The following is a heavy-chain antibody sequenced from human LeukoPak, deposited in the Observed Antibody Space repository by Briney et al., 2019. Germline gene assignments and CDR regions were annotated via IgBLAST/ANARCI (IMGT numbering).Heavy chain of an antibody. V-gene: IGHV3-23*01. CDR2: ISGAGGTT. J-gene: IGHJ4*02. CDR3: AKDPSYIAAAGTFDY. Sequence: GGSLRLSCAASGFTFRNYAMSWVRQAPGKGLEWVSTISGAGGTTYSADSVKGRFTISRDNSKNTLYLQMNRLRAKDTALYFCAKDPSYIAAAGTFDYWGQGTLVTVSS. CDR1: GFTFRNYA. D-gene: IGHD6-13*01.